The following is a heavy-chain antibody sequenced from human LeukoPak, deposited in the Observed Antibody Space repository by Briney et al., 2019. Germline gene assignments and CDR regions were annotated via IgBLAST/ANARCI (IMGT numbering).Heavy chain of an antibody. CDR2: ARNKANSYTT. CDR1: GFTFSDHY. V-gene: IGHV3-72*01. D-gene: IGHD3-22*01. CDR3: ARANVYYGDGYYPVVGYYFDY. Sequence: GGSLRLSCAASGFTFSDHYMDWVRQAQGKGLEGVGRARNKANSYTTEYAASVKGRFTISRDDSKNSLYLQMNSLKTEDTAVYYCARANVYYGDGYYPVVGYYFDYWGQGTLVTVSS. J-gene: IGHJ4*02.